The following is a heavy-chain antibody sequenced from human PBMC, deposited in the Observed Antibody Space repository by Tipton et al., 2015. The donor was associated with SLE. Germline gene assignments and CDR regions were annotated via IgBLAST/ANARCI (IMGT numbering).Heavy chain of an antibody. CDR2: IYYSGST. Sequence: TLSLTCTVSGGSISSTFYYWGWIRQTPGKGLEWIGYIYYSGSTNYNPSLKSRVTISVDTSKNQFSLKLSSVTAADTAVYYCARVTRGGASRAWFDPWGQGTLVTVSS. CDR1: GGSISSTFYY. J-gene: IGHJ5*02. V-gene: IGHV4-61*05. CDR3: ARVTRGGASRAWFDP. D-gene: IGHD4-17*01.